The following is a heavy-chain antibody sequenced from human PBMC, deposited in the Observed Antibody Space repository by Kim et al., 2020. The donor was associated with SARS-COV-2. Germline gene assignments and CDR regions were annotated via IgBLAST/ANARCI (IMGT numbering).Heavy chain of an antibody. J-gene: IGHJ4*02. CDR3: ARDRMVRGVTTDY. Sequence: ASVKVSCKASGYTFISYAMHWVRQAPGQRLEWMGWINAGNGNTKYSQKFQGRVTITRDTSASTAYMELSSLRSEDTAVYYCARDRMVRGVTTDYWGQGTLVTVSS. CDR1: GYTFISYA. CDR2: INAGNGNT. D-gene: IGHD3-10*01. V-gene: IGHV1-3*01.